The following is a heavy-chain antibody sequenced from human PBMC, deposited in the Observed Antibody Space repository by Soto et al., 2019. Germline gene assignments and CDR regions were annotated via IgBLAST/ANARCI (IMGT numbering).Heavy chain of an antibody. CDR3: AKDLSSYYYFDF. Sequence: EVQLLESGGDLVQPGGSLRLSCAASGFTFGIYGMTWVRQAPGKGLEWVSTISATGGSTFYADSVKGRFTISRDNSKNTLYLQMNSLRAEDTAIYYCAKDLSSYYYFDFWGQGTLVTVSS. CDR2: ISATGGST. V-gene: IGHV3-23*01. J-gene: IGHJ4*02. D-gene: IGHD2-15*01. CDR1: GFTFGIYG.